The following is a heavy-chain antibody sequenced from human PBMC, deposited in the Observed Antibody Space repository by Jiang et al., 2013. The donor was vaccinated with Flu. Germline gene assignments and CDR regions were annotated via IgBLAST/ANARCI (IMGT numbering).Heavy chain of an antibody. CDR3: ARETIVVVPAAILTPYYGMDV. CDR1: GYTFTSYG. J-gene: IGHJ6*02. V-gene: IGHV1-18*01. D-gene: IGHD2-2*01. Sequence: GAEVKKPGASVKVSCKASGYTFTSYGISWVRQAPGQGLEWMGWISAYNGNTNYAQKLQGRVTMTTDTSTSTAYMELRSLRSDDTAVYYCARETIVVVPAAILTPYYGMDVWGQGTTVTVSS. CDR2: ISAYNGNT.